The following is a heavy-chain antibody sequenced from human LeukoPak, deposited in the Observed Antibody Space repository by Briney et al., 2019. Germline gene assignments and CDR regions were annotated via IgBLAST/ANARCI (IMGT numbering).Heavy chain of an antibody. Sequence: GASVKVSCKASGYTFTGYYMHWVRQAPGPGLEWMGWINPNSGATNFAQKFQGRVTMTGDTSISTAYMELSRLRSDDTAVYYCARGPGGGYDWLGYWGQGTLVTVSS. D-gene: IGHD5-12*01. CDR3: ARGPGGGYDWLGY. CDR1: GYTFTGYY. J-gene: IGHJ4*02. V-gene: IGHV1-2*02. CDR2: INPNSGAT.